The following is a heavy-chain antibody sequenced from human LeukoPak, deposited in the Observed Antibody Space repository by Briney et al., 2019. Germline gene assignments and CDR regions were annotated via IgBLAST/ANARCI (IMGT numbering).Heavy chain of an antibody. D-gene: IGHD5-18*01. CDR3: ARGRGYSYVIDAFDI. V-gene: IGHV4-59*01. J-gene: IGHJ3*02. CDR2: IHYTGTT. CDR1: GDSITSYH. Sequence: SETLSLTCTVSGDSITSYHWSWIRQPPGKGPEWIGFIHYTGTTNYSPSLRSRVAISVDTSKNQFSLKLSSVTAADTAVYYCARGRGYSYVIDAFDIWGQGTMVTVSS.